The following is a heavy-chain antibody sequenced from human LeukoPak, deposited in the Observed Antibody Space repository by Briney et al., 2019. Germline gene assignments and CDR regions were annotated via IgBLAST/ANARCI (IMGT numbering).Heavy chain of an antibody. Sequence: SQTLSLTCTVSGGSISSGGYYWSWIRQHPGKGLEWIGYIYYSGSTYYNPSLKSRVTISVDTSKNQFPLKLSSVTAADTAVCYFARGVGDYYGSSCYYDFDYWGQGTLVTVSS. CDR1: GGSISSGGYY. D-gene: IGHD3-22*01. V-gene: IGHV4-31*03. CDR2: IYYSGST. J-gene: IGHJ4*02. CDR3: ARGVGDYYGSSCYYDFDY.